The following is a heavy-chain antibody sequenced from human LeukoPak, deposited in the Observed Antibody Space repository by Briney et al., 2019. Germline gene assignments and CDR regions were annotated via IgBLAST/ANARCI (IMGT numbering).Heavy chain of an antibody. CDR1: GFTFSSYE. D-gene: IGHD3-10*01. CDR3: AKEGAYPIITYDS. Sequence: PGGSLRLSCAASGFTFSSYEMNWVRQAPGKGLEWVANIKQDGSEKYYVDSVKGRFTISRDNAKNSLYLQINSLRAEDTAVYYCAKEGAYPIITYDSWGQGTLVTVSS. V-gene: IGHV3-7*01. J-gene: IGHJ5*01. CDR2: IKQDGSEK.